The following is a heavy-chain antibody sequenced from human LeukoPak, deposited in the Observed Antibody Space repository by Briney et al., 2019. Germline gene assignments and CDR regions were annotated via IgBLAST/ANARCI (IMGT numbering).Heavy chain of an antibody. V-gene: IGHV3-53*01. CDR2: IYSGGST. CDR1: GFTVSSNY. D-gene: IGHD3-9*01. Sequence: GGFLRLSCAASGFTVSSNYMSWVRQAPGKGLEWVSVIYSGGSTYYADSVKGRFTISRDNSKNTLYLQMNSLRAEDTAVYYCARAYDILTGLDYWGQGTLVTVSS. CDR3: ARAYDILTGLDY. J-gene: IGHJ4*02.